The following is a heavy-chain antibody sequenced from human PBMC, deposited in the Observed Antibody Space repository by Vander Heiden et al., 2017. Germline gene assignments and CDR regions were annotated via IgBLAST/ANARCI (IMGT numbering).Heavy chain of an antibody. J-gene: IGHJ4*02. V-gene: IGHV1-2*06. CDR2: INPNLGDT. Sequence: QVHLVPSGAEVKKPGASVKVSCKISGYTFTDFYIHWMRQAPGQGLEWMGRINPNLGDTIYAQKFLGRVTMIRDKSIKTASMELNTLTSDDTAVYFCARDYSTAGHFDYWGQGSLVTVSS. CDR1: GYTFTDFY. CDR3: ARDYSTAGHFDY. D-gene: IGHD6-19*01.